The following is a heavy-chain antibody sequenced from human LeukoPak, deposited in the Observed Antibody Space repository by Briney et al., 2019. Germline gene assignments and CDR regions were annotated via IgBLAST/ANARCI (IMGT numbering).Heavy chain of an antibody. CDR2: IIPIFGTA. J-gene: IGHJ3*02. CDR3: ARVSGSYLYDAFDI. Sequence: GASVKVSCKASGGTFSSYAISWVRQAPGQGLEWMGGIIPIFGTANYAQKFQGRVTITTDESTSTAYMELSSLRSEDTAVYYCARVSGSYLYDAFDIWGQGTMVTVSS. D-gene: IGHD1-26*01. CDR1: GGTFSSYA. V-gene: IGHV1-69*05.